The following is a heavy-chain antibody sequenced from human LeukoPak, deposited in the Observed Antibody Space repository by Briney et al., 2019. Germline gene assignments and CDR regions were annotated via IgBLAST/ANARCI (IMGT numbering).Heavy chain of an antibody. CDR3: GRQVVGATAWGSSLYYFDY. CDR2: IYYSGST. V-gene: IGHV4-59*01. J-gene: IGHJ4*02. D-gene: IGHD1-26*01. Sequence: PSETLSLTCTVSGGSISSYYWSWIRQPPGKGLEWIGYIYYSGSTNYNPSLKSRVTISVDTSKNQFSLKLSSVTAADTAVYYCGRQVVGATAWGSSLYYFDYWAREPWSPSPQ. CDR1: GGSISSYY.